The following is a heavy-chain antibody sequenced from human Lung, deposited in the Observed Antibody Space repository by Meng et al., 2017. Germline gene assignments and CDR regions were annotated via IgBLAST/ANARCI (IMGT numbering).Heavy chain of an antibody. Sequence: QVQLQQWGAGLLNPSETLSLTCVVSGGSFSDYYWSWIRQPPGKGLEWIGEINHSGSTNYNPSLESRATISVDTSQNNLSLKLSSVTAADLAVYYCARGPTTMAHDFDYWGQGTLVTVSS. J-gene: IGHJ4*02. V-gene: IGHV4-34*01. CDR1: GGSFSDYY. CDR2: INHSGST. D-gene: IGHD4-11*01. CDR3: ARGPTTMAHDFDY.